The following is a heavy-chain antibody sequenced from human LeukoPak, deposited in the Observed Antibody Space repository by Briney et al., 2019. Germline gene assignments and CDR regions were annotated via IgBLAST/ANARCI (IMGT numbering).Heavy chain of an antibody. CDR1: GFTFSSYA. V-gene: IGHV3-23*01. CDR3: AKDGRVPYYYDSSGYYR. J-gene: IGHJ5*02. CDR2: ISGSGGST. Sequence: PGGSLRLSCAASGFTFSSYAMSWVRQAPGKGLEWVSAISGSGGSTYYADSVKGRFTISRDNSKNTLYLQMNSLGAEDTAVYYCAKDGRVPYYYDSSGYYRWGQGTLVTVSS. D-gene: IGHD3-22*01.